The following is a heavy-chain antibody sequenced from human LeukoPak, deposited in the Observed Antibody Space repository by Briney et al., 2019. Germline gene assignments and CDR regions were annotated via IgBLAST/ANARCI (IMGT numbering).Heavy chain of an antibody. CDR2: INPSGGST. J-gene: IGHJ5*02. V-gene: IGHV1-46*01. CDR3: AREANLGQLRGGNWFDP. CDR1: VYTFTSYY. Sequence: ASVKVSCKASVYTFTSYYMHWVRQAPGQGLEWMGIINPSGGSTNYAQTFQGTGTMTSDTSTSTVYMELSSLRSEDTAVYYCAREANLGQLRGGNWFDPWGQGTLVTVSS. D-gene: IGHD3-16*01.